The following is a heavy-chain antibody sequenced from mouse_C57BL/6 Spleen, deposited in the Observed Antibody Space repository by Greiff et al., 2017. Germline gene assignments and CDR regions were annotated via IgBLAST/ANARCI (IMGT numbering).Heavy chain of an antibody. V-gene: IGHV1-72*01. CDR3: ARPGYDYGDDY. J-gene: IGHJ2*01. D-gene: IGHD2-4*01. CDR1: GYTFTSYW. Sequence: VQLQQPGAELVKPGASVKLSCKASGYTFTSYWLHWVKQRPGRGLGWIGRIDPNSGGTKYNEKFKSKATLTVDKPSSTAYMQLSSLTSEDSAGYCWARPGYDYGDDYWGQGTTLTVSS. CDR2: IDPNSGGT.